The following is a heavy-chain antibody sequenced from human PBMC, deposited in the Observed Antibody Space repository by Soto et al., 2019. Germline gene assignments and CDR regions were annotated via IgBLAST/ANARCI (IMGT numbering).Heavy chain of an antibody. CDR1: GGTFSSHV. CDR2: IMPIIGTA. D-gene: IGHD2-15*01. Sequence: VQLVQSGAEVKKPGSSVKVSCKASGGTFSSHVFNCVRQAPGHGLEWMGGIMPIIGTANYAQKFKGRVTITADESTSTAYMELSSLRSEDTAVYYWARGLEFRYGNISHLDSWGQGTLVTVSS. CDR3: ARGLEFRYGNISHLDS. J-gene: IGHJ4*02. V-gene: IGHV1-69*01.